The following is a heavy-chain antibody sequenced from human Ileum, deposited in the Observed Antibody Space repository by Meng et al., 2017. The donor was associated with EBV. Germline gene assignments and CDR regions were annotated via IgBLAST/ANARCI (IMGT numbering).Heavy chain of an antibody. CDR1: GGSITSYSYY. J-gene: IGHJ5*02. CDR2: IYHTGST. D-gene: IGHD2-21*02. Sequence: HLHLQQSDPVLVQPSETLSLTCSVSGGSITSYSYYWGWIRQPPGKGLEWIATIYHTGSTYYNPSLKSRVTISVDTSKNEFSLKVTSVTAADTALYYCARRDTAWFDPWGRGTLVTVSS. V-gene: IGHV4-39*01. CDR3: ARRDTAWFDP.